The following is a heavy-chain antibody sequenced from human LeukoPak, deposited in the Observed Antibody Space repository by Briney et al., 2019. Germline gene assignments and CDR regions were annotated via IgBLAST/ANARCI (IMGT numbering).Heavy chain of an antibody. D-gene: IGHD6-13*01. Sequence: PSETLSLTCAVSGGSISSGGYSWSWIRQPPGKGLEWIGYIYYSGSTYYNPSLKSRVTISVDTSKNQFSLKLSSVTAADTAVYYCARLWGIAAEGYFDYWGQGTPVTVSS. CDR2: IYYSGST. J-gene: IGHJ4*02. CDR1: GGSISSGGYS. V-gene: IGHV4-30-4*07. CDR3: ARLWGIAAEGYFDY.